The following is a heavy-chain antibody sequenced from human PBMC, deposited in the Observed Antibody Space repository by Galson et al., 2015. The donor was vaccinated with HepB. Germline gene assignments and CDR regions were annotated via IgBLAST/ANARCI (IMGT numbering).Heavy chain of an antibody. CDR2: FDPEDGET. J-gene: IGHJ4*02. CDR1: GYTLSELS. V-gene: IGHV1-24*01. Sequence: SVKVSCKASGYTLSELSMHWVRQAPGKGLEWMGGFDPEDGETINAQNLQGRATSAEDRSTDTEYQEKSSLRSEDTAVYYCATPRAYCSGDSCWVFDYWGQGTLVTVSS. D-gene: IGHD2-15*01. CDR3: ATPRAYCSGDSCWVFDY.